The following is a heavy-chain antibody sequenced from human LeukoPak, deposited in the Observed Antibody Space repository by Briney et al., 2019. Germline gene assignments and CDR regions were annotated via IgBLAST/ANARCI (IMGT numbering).Heavy chain of an antibody. J-gene: IGHJ4*02. CDR3: ARLDYGDYPY. CDR1: GYTFTGYY. D-gene: IGHD4-17*01. V-gene: IGHV1-2*02. Sequence: ASVKVSCKASGYTFTGYYVYWVRQAPGQGLEWMGWINPNSGATSDAQKFQGRVTMTRDTSISTAYMELSGLRSDDTAVYYCARLDYGDYPYWGQGTLVTVSS. CDR2: INPNSGAT.